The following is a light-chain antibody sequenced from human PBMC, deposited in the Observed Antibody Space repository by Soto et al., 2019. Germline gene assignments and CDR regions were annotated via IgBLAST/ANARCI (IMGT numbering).Light chain of an antibody. J-gene: IGLJ3*02. V-gene: IGLV1-40*01. CDR1: SSNIGAGYD. CDR3: QSYDSSLSGSV. Sequence: QSVLTQPPSVSGAPGQRVTISCTGISSNIGAGYDVHWYQQLPGTAPKLLIYGNINRPSGVPDRFSGSKSGTSASLAITGLQAEDEADYYCQSYDSSLSGSVFGGGTKLTVL. CDR2: GNI.